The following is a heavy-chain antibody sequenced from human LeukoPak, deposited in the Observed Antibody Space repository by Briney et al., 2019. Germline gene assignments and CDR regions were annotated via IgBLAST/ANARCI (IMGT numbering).Heavy chain of an antibody. V-gene: IGHV3-48*03. Sequence: GGSLRLSCVASDFTFSSYEMNWVRQAPGKGLEWVSYISSTGTTIYYADSVKGRFTISRDNAKSSLYLQMNSLRAEDTAVYYCARDGYSHGQFDYWGQGTLLTVSS. CDR1: DFTFSSYE. D-gene: IGHD5-18*01. J-gene: IGHJ4*02. CDR3: ARDGYSHGQFDY. CDR2: ISSTGTTI.